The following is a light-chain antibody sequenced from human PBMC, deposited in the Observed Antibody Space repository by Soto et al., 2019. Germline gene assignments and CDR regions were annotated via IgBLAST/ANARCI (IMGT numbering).Light chain of an antibody. CDR3: CSYAGSYTGV. V-gene: IGLV2-11*01. Sequence: QSVLTQPRSVSGSPGQSVTISCTGTSSDVGGYNFVSWYQHHPGKAPKLMIYDVSKRPSGVPDRFSGSKSGNTASLTISGLQAEDEADYYCCSYAGSYTGVFGTGTKLTVL. J-gene: IGLJ1*01. CDR1: SSDVGGYNF. CDR2: DVS.